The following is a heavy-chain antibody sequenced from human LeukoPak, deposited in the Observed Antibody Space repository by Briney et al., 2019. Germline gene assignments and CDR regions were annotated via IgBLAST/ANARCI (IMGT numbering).Heavy chain of an antibody. J-gene: IGHJ4*02. CDR2: ITSSGNYL. D-gene: IGHD4-11*01. CDR3: VRDYSNSEGGDY. CDR1: GFNFRSYH. Sequence: GGSLRLSCAASGFNFRSYHMTWVRQAPGKGLDWVSSITSSGNYLYYADSVKGRFTISRDNANKSLYLQMEGLRADDTGIYYCVRDYSNSEGGDYWGQGTLVIVSS. V-gene: IGHV3-21*01.